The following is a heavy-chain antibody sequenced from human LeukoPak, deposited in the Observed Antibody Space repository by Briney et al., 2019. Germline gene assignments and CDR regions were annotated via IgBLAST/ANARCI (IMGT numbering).Heavy chain of an antibody. V-gene: IGHV3-23*01. CDR2: INGNGGST. J-gene: IGHJ4*02. CDR1: GFTFSNYA. D-gene: IGHD2-15*01. Sequence: GGSLRLSCAASGFTFSNYAMSWVRQAPGKGLEWVSGINGNGGSTHNADSVKGRFTISRDNAKNSLYLQMNSLRAEDTAVYYCARGRWGGIYEPFDYWGQGTLVTVSS. CDR3: ARGRWGGIYEPFDY.